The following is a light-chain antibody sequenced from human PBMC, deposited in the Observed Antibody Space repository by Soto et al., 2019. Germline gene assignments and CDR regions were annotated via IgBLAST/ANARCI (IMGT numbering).Light chain of an antibody. CDR2: GAS. V-gene: IGKV3-20*01. CDR1: QTIRSNY. J-gene: IGKJ1*01. CDR3: QQYGSSPWT. Sequence: ETVLTQSPGTLSLSPGERATLSCRASQTIRSNYLAWYRQTPGQAPRLLIYGASNRATCIADRFSGSGSGPDFTLIISRLAPEDFAVYHCQQYGSSPWTFGQGTMVEVK.